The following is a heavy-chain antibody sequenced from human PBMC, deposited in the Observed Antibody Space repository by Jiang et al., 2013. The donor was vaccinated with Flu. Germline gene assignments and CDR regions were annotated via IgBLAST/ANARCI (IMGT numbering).Heavy chain of an antibody. CDR2: IIPILGIA. CDR3: ARDRGDGSGYYPY. D-gene: IGHD3-22*01. J-gene: IGHJ4*02. Sequence: GAEVKKPGSSVKVSCKASGGTFSSYAISWVRQAPGQGLEWMGRIIPILGIANYAQKFQGRVTITADKSTSTAYMELSSLRSEDTAVYYCARDRGDGSGYYPYWGQGTLVTVSS. CDR1: GGTFSSYA. V-gene: IGHV1-69*04.